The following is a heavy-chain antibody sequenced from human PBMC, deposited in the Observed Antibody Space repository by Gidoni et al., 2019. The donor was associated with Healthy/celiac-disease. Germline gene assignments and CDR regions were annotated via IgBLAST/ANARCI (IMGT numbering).Heavy chain of an antibody. Sequence: QVQLVESGGGVVQPGRSMRLYCAASGFHFSSYAMPWVRQAQGKGLELVSVISYDGSNKYYADSVKGRFTISRDNAKNTLYLQMNSLRAEDTAVYYCARDADVDTADAPLDYWGQGTLVTVSS. CDR2: ISYDGSNK. CDR3: ARDADVDTADAPLDY. D-gene: IGHD5-18*01. CDR1: GFHFSSYA. V-gene: IGHV3-30*01. J-gene: IGHJ4*02.